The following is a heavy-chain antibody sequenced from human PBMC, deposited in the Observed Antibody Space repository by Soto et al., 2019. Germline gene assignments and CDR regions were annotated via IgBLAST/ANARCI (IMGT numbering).Heavy chain of an antibody. Sequence: QVQLVQSGAEVKKPGASVKVSCKAPGYTFTSYAMHWVRQAPGQRLEWMGWINAGNGNTKYSQKFQGRVTITRDTSASTAYMELSSLRSEDTAVYYCARGEFLSYDDYWGQGTLVTVSS. D-gene: IGHD3-16*01. V-gene: IGHV1-3*01. CDR2: INAGNGNT. CDR1: GYTFTSYA. J-gene: IGHJ4*02. CDR3: ARGEFLSYDDY.